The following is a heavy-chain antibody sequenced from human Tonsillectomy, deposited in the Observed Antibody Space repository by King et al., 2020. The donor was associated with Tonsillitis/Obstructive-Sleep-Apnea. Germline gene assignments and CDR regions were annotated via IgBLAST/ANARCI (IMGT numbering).Heavy chain of an antibody. CDR2: ISSSGSTI. J-gene: IGHJ6*03. Sequence: VQLVESGGGLVKPGGSLRLFCAASGFTFSDHYMSWIRQAPGKGLEWVSYISSSGSTIYYADSVKGRFTISRDNAKNSLYLQMNSLRAEDTAVYYCAGSLVGGSDYYYMDVWGKGTPVTVSS. V-gene: IGHV3-11*01. D-gene: IGHD3-10*01. CDR3: AGSLVGGSDYYYMDV. CDR1: GFTFSDHY.